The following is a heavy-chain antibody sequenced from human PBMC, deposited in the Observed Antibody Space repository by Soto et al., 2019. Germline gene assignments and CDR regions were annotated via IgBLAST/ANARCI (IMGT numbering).Heavy chain of an antibody. Sequence: ASVKVSCKASGYTFTSYGISWVRQAPGQGLEWMGWISAYNGNTNYAQKLQGRVTMTTDTSTSTAYMELRSLRSDDTAVYYCARERGAFSSSWYDDFDYWGQGTLVTVSS. J-gene: IGHJ4*02. D-gene: IGHD6-13*01. CDR2: ISAYNGNT. CDR1: GYTFTSYG. CDR3: ARERGAFSSSWYDDFDY. V-gene: IGHV1-18*04.